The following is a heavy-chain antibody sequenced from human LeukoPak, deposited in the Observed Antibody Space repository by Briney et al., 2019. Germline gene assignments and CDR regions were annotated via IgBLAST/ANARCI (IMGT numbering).Heavy chain of an antibody. Sequence: GGSLRLSCAASGFTFSSYAMSWVRQAPGKGLEWVAAINGSGGSTYYADSVKGRFTISRDNSKNTLYLQMNSLRAEDTAVHFCAKDRTYYYDSSGPFDYWGQGILVTVSS. CDR1: GFTFSSYA. CDR3: AKDRTYYYDSSGPFDY. D-gene: IGHD3-22*01. V-gene: IGHV3-23*01. CDR2: INGSGGST. J-gene: IGHJ4*02.